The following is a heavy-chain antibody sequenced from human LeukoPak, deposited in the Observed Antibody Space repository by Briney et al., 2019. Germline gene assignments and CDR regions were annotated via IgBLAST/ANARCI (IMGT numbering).Heavy chain of an antibody. D-gene: IGHD5-24*01. CDR3: ARGRDGYNYYYYYYMDV. J-gene: IGHJ6*03. CDR1: GGSISSYY. V-gene: IGHV4-59*12. Sequence: SETLSLTCTVSGGSISSYYWSWIRQPPGKGLEWIGYIYYSGSTNYNPSLKSRVTISVDTSKNQFSLKLISVTAADTAVYYCARGRDGYNYYYYYYMDVWGKGTTVTVSS. CDR2: IYYSGST.